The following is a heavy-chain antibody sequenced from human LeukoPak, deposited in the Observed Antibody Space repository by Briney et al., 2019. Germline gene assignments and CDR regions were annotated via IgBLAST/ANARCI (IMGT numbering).Heavy chain of an antibody. D-gene: IGHD3-3*01. CDR3: ARASDDFWSGYYTGTGAFDI. J-gene: IGHJ3*02. Sequence: PSETLSLTCTVSGGSISSYYWSWIRQPPGKGLEWIGYIYYSGSTNYNPSLKSRVTISVDTSENQFSLKLSSVTAADTAVYYCARASDDFWSGYYTGTGAFDIWGQGTMVTVSS. V-gene: IGHV4-59*01. CDR1: GGSISSYY. CDR2: IYYSGST.